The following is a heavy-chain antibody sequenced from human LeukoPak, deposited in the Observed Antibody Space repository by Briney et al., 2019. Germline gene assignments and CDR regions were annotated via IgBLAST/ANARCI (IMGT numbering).Heavy chain of an antibody. J-gene: IGHJ4*02. CDR1: GYSFTSYW. CDR2: IYPGDSAT. D-gene: IGHD6-13*01. V-gene: IGHV5-51*01. Sequence: GESLKISCEGSGYSFTSYWIGWVRQMPGKGLEWMGIIYPGDSATRNSPSFQGQVTISADKSTSTAYLQWSSLKASDTAMYYCARRYSDSWYVFDYWGQGTLVIVSS. CDR3: ARRYSDSWYVFDY.